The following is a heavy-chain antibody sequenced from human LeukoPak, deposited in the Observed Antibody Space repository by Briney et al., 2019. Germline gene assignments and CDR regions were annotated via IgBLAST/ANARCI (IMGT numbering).Heavy chain of an antibody. CDR2: ISSSSTTI. V-gene: IGHV3-48*04. CDR1: GFTFSSYS. J-gene: IGHJ4*02. D-gene: IGHD6-13*01. Sequence: GGSLRLSCEASGFTFSSYSMNWVRQAPGRGLEWVSYISSSSTTIYYADSVKGRFTISRDNAKNSLYLQMNSLRAEDTAVYYCARESLAAAGMDYWGQGTLVTVTS. CDR3: ARESLAAAGMDY.